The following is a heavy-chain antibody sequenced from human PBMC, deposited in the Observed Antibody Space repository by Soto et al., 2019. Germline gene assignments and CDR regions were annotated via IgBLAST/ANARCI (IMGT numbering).Heavy chain of an antibody. D-gene: IGHD3-3*01. CDR2: ISHSGST. CDR1: GGSISSAAYY. J-gene: IGHJ4*02. Sequence: PSETLSLTCTVSGGSISSAAYYWSWIRQHPGKGLEWIGYISHSGSTYYNPSLKSRVIISVDTSKNQFSLRLSSVTAADTAVYYCAREYYDLWSGYSEGLGQFDYWGQGTLVTVSS. V-gene: IGHV4-31*03. CDR3: AREYYDLWSGYSEGLGQFDY.